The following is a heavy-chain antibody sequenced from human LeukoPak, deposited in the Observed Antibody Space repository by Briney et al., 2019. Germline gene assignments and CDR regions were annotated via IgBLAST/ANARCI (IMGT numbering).Heavy chain of an antibody. CDR1: GFTFSSYS. D-gene: IGHD3-9*01. CDR2: ISSSSSYI. CDR3: ARDVLRYFDWFPYFDY. Sequence: GGSLRLSCAASGFTFSSYSMNWVRQAPGKGLEWVSSISSSSSYIYYADSVKGRFTISRDNAKNSLYLQMNSLRAEDTAVYYCARDVLRYFDWFPYFDYWGQGTLVTVSS. V-gene: IGHV3-21*01. J-gene: IGHJ4*02.